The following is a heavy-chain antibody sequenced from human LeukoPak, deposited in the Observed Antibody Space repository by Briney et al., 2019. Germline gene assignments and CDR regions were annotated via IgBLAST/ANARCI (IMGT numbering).Heavy chain of an antibody. D-gene: IGHD6-6*01. CDR2: IYHSGST. CDR1: GDSISTYY. Sequence: PSETLSLTCTVSGDSISTYYWNWIRQPPGKGLEWIGYIYHSGSTNYNPSLKSRVTISVDTSKNQFSLKLSSVTAADTAVYYCARAFSSSSFYFNYRGQGTLVTVSS. CDR3: ARAFSSSSFYFNY. V-gene: IGHV4-59*01. J-gene: IGHJ4*02.